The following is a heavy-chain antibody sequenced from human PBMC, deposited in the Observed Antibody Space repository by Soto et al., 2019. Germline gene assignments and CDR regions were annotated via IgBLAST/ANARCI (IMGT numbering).Heavy chain of an antibody. CDR1: GYTFTGYY. Sequence: ASVKVSCKASGYTFTGYYIHWVRQAPGQGLEWMGWINPNSGGTNYAQKFQGWVTMTRDTSISTAYMELSRLRSDDTAVYYCARAFSFMWELPSAFDYWGQRTLVTVSS. V-gene: IGHV1-2*04. CDR2: INPNSGGT. CDR3: ARAFSFMWELPSAFDY. J-gene: IGHJ4*02. D-gene: IGHD1-26*01.